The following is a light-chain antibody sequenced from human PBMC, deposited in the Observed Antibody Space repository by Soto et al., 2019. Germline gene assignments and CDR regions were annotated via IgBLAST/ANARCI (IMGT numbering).Light chain of an antibody. V-gene: IGKV1-5*01. J-gene: IGKJ1*01. CDR1: QSISRW. CDR2: DAS. Sequence: DIQMTQSPSTLSAFVGDRVTITCRASQSISRWLAWYHQKPGKAPKLLIYDASILETGVPSRFSGSGSGTEFTLTISSLQPDDFAPYYCQQYNSYPRTFGQGTKVEIK. CDR3: QQYNSYPRT.